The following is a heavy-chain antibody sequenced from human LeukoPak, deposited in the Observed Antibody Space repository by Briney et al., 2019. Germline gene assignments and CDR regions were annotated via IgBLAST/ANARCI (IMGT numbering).Heavy chain of an antibody. Sequence: SETLSLTCTVSGGSISSYYWSWIRQPPGKGLEWIGYIYYSGSTNYNPSLKSRVTISVDTSKNQFSLKLSSVTAADTAVYYCARGDIVLTTDYWGQGTLVTVSS. V-gene: IGHV4-59*01. CDR2: IYYSGST. CDR3: ARGDIVLTTDY. CDR1: GGSISSYY. J-gene: IGHJ4*02. D-gene: IGHD2-8*01.